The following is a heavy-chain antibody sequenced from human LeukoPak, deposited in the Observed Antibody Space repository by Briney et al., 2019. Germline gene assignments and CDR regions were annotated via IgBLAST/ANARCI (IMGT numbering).Heavy chain of an antibody. CDR3: ARDSITMVRGVIRKGHWFDP. V-gene: IGHV1-69*13. J-gene: IGHJ5*02. D-gene: IGHD3-10*01. CDR2: IIPIFGTA. Sequence: ASVKVSCKASGGTFSSYAISWVRQAPGQGLEWMGGIIPIFGTANYAQKFQGRVTITADESTSTAYMELSSLRSDDTAVYYCARDSITMVRGVIRKGHWFDPWGQGTLVTVSS. CDR1: GGTFSSYA.